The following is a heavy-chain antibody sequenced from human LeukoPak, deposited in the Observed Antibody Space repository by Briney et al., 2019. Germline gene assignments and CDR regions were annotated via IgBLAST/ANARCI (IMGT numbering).Heavy chain of an antibody. V-gene: IGHV3-23*01. Sequence: GGSLRLSCAASGFTFSSYAMSWVRQAPGKGLEWVSAISGSGGSTYYADSVKGRFTVSRDNSKNTLYLQMNSLRAENTAIYYCAKVASNSGKGGAFDIWGQGTMVTVSS. D-gene: IGHD6-19*01. CDR1: GFTFSSYA. J-gene: IGHJ3*02. CDR3: AKVASNSGKGGAFDI. CDR2: ISGSGGST.